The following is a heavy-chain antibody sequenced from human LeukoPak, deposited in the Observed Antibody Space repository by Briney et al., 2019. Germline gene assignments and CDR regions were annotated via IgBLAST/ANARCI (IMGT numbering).Heavy chain of an antibody. J-gene: IGHJ3*02. Sequence: GGSLRLSCVASGVAFSGFAISWVRQAPGKGLEWASAVSGSGGRTFYADSVRGRFTISRDNSKKTVFLQMDSLRAEDTAVYYCAKGGAAMTDAPHGDVVTTTLDGFDIWGQGTMVTVSS. V-gene: IGHV3-23*01. D-gene: IGHD2-21*02. CDR1: GVAFSGFA. CDR2: VSGSGGRT. CDR3: AKGGAAMTDAPHGDVVTTTLDGFDI.